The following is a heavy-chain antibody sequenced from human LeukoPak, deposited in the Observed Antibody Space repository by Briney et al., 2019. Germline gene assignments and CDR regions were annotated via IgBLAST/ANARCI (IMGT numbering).Heavy chain of an antibody. V-gene: IGHV3-23*01. D-gene: IGHD3-10*01. Sequence: PRGSLRLSCAASGFTFSNYGMSWVRQAPGRGWEWVSAISGSGDSTYYADSVKGRFTISRDNSKNTLYLQMNSLRAEDTAVYYCASHYGSGSSNWLDPWGQGTLVTVSS. J-gene: IGHJ5*02. CDR3: ASHYGSGSSNWLDP. CDR2: ISGSGDST. CDR1: GFTFSNYG.